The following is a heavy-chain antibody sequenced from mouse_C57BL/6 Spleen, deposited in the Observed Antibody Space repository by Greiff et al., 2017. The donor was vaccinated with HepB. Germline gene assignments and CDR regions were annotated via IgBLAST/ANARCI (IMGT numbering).Heavy chain of an antibody. D-gene: IGHD4-1*01. Sequence: VQLVESGAELVRPGTSVKVSCKASGYAFTNYLIEWVKQRPGQGLEWIGVINPGSGGTNYNEKFKGKATLTADKSSSTAYMQLSSLTSEDSAVYFCARGANWGCFDYWGQGTTLTVSS. CDR3: ARGANWGCFDY. J-gene: IGHJ2*01. V-gene: IGHV1-54*01. CDR2: INPGSGGT. CDR1: GYAFTNYL.